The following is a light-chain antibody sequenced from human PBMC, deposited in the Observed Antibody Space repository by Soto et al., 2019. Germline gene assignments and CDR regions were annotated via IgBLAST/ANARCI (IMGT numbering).Light chain of an antibody. CDR2: AAS. CDR1: QSVATTY. V-gene: IGKV3-20*01. J-gene: IGKJ1*01. CDR3: QQYDSSPWT. Sequence: EIVLTQSQGTLSLSPGERATLSCRASQSVATTYLAWYQQKPGQAPRLLIYAASSRASGFPDRFSGSGSGTDFTLTISRLEPEDFAVYYCQQYDSSPWTFGQGTKVEIK.